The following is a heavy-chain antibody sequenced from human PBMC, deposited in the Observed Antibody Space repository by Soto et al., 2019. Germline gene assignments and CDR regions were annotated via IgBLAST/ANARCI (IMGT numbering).Heavy chain of an antibody. CDR1: GFTFDDYA. J-gene: IGHJ6*03. CDR2: ISWNSGSI. Sequence: PGGSLRLSCAASGFTFDDYAMHWVRQAPGKGLEWVSGISWNSGSIGYADSVKGRFTISRDNAKNSLYLQMNSLRAEDTALYYCAKDRSRGPGIYYDFWSGYYNYYYMDVWGKGTTVTVSS. V-gene: IGHV3-9*01. D-gene: IGHD3-3*01. CDR3: AKDRSRGPGIYYDFWSGYYNYYYMDV.